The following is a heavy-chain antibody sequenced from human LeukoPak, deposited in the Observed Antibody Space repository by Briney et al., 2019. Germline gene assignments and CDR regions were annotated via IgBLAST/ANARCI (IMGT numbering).Heavy chain of an antibody. D-gene: IGHD2-2*01. CDR2: IYYSGST. V-gene: IGHV4-39*07. Sequence: SETLSLTCTVSGGSISSSSYYWGWIRQPPGKGLEWIGSIYYSGSTYYNPSLKSRVTISVDTSKNQFSLKLSSVTAAHTAVYYCARDCSSTSCYGPWGQGTLVTVSS. J-gene: IGHJ5*02. CDR3: ARDCSSTSCYGP. CDR1: GGSISSSSYY.